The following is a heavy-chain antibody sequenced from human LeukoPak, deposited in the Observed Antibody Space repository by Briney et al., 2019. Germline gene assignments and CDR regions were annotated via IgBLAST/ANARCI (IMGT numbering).Heavy chain of an antibody. CDR3: ARGGAARFDY. D-gene: IGHD5-18*01. V-gene: IGHV3-23*01. J-gene: IGHJ4*02. CDR2: ISGSAGST. Sequence: GGSLRLSCAASGFTFSSHAMMCVRQAPGKGLEWVSAISGSAGSTDYADSVKGRFTISRDNSKNTLYLQMNSLRADDTAVYYCARGGAARFDYWGQGTLVTVSS. CDR1: GFTFSSHA.